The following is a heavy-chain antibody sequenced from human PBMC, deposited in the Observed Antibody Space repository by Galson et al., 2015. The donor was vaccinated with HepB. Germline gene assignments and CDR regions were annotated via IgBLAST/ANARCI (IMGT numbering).Heavy chain of an antibody. V-gene: IGHV3-33*01. J-gene: IGHJ3*02. Sequence: SLRLSCAASGFTFSSYGMHWVRQAPGKGLEWVAVIWYDGSNKYYADSVKGRFTISRDNSKNTLYLQMNSLRAEDTAVYYCARGGGSGSYLNAFDIWGQGTMVTVSS. CDR3: ARGGGSGSYLNAFDI. CDR1: GFTFSSYG. D-gene: IGHD1-26*01. CDR2: IWYDGSNK.